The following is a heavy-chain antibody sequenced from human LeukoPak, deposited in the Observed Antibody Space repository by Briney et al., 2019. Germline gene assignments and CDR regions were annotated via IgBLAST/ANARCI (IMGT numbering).Heavy chain of an antibody. CDR1: GGSISVGTYC. CDR3: ARDRDGYNLDAFDI. CDR2: IYYSGST. J-gene: IGHJ3*02. V-gene: IGHV4-30-4*08. Sequence: SQTLSLTCTFSGGSISVGTYCWSWIRQPPGKGLEWIGYIYYSGSTYYNPSLKSRVSISVDTSKNQFSLKLSSVTAADTAVFYCARDRDGYNLDAFDIWGQGTMVTVSS. D-gene: IGHD5-24*01.